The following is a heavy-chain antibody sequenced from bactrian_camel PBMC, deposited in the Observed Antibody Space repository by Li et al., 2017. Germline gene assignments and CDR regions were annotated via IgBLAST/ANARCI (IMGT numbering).Heavy chain of an antibody. V-gene: IGHV3S63*01. Sequence: HVQLVESGGGSVQDGGSLRLSCTASRLTWNTYCLGWFRQAPGKEREGVARIATGSGNTYYADSVKGRFTISQDNAKNTVYLQMNSLKPEDTAMYYCAARGPYCYTKLPVRDFTYWGQGTQVTVS. J-gene: IGHJ6*01. CDR1: RLTWNTYC. CDR3: AARGPYCYTKLPVRDFTY. D-gene: IGHD2*01. CDR2: IATGSGNT.